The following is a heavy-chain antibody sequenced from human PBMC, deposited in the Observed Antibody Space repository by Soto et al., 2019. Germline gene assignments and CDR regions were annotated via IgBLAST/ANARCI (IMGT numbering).Heavy chain of an antibody. CDR3: AREGGSGSSLYYAMDV. J-gene: IGHJ6*02. D-gene: IGHD3-10*01. Sequence: QVQLVQSGAEVKKPGSSVKVSCKASGGTFSSYAISWVRQAPGQGLEWMGGIIPIFGTANYAQKFQGSVTITADDSPSTASMELSSLRSAHTAVYSCAREGGSGSSLYYAMDVWGQGTTVTVSS. CDR2: IIPIFGTA. CDR1: GGTFSSYA. V-gene: IGHV1-69*12.